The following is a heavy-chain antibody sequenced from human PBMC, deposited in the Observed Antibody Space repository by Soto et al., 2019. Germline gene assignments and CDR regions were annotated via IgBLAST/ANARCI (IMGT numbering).Heavy chain of an antibody. Sequence: PGGSLRLSCAASGFTFSSYIMNWVRQAPGKGLEWVSYISSSSSTIYYADSVKGRFTISRDNAKNSLYLQMNSLRAEDTAVYYCARRGAWAAAGNLDYYYYYMDVWGKGTTVTVSS. CDR1: GFTFSSYI. CDR3: ARRGAWAAAGNLDYYYYYMDV. D-gene: IGHD6-13*01. CDR2: ISSSSSTI. J-gene: IGHJ6*03. V-gene: IGHV3-48*01.